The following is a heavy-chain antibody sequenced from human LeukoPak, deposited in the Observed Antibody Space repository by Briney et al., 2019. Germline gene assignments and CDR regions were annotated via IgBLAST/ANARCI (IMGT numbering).Heavy chain of an antibody. CDR2: MNPNSGNI. CDR3: ARGRGGFPTDDY. CDR1: GYTFTSYD. D-gene: IGHD2-15*01. Sequence: ASVKVSCKASGYTFTSYDINWVRQATGQGLEWMGWMNPNSGNIGYAQKFQGRVTMTRNTSISTAYMEPSSLRSEDTAVYYCARGRGGFPTDDYWGQGTLVTVSS. J-gene: IGHJ4*02. V-gene: IGHV1-8*01.